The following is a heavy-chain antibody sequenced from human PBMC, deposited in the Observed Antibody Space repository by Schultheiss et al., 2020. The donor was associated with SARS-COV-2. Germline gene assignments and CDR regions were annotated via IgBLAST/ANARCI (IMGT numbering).Heavy chain of an antibody. CDR3: ARDGGLYYYYYGMDV. J-gene: IGHJ6*02. V-gene: IGHV1-8*02. Sequence: ASVKVSCKASGYTFTSYGISWVRQAPGQGLEWMGWMNPNSGNTGYAQKFQGRVTMTRDTSISTAYMELSRLRSDDTAVYYCARDGGLYYYYYGMDVWGQGTTVTVSS. CDR1: GYTFTSYG. CDR2: MNPNSGNT. D-gene: IGHD5-24*01.